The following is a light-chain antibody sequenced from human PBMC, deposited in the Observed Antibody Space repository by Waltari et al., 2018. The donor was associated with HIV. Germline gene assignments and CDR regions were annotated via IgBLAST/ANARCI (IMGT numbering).Light chain of an antibody. CDR1: SSNIASKT. Sequence: QSVLTQSPSASGTPGQRVTIYCSGSSSNIASKTVNWYQQLPGTAPKLLIYSRDQRPSGVPDRFSGSYSGTSASLAISGLQSEDEADYYCAAWDGSLIGYVFGTGTKVTVL. J-gene: IGLJ1*01. CDR3: AAWDGSLIGYV. V-gene: IGLV1-44*01. CDR2: SRD.